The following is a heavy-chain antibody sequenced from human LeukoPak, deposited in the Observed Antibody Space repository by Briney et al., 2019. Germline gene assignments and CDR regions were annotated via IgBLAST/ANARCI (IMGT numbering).Heavy chain of an antibody. J-gene: IGHJ4*02. CDR2: INSDGSST. Sequence: GGSLRLSCAVSGFTFSSHWMHWVRQAPGKGLVWVSRINSDGSSTSYADSVKGRFTISRDNAKNMLYLQMNSLRAEDTAVYYCATSEARSNGWYVYWGQGTLVTVSS. V-gene: IGHV3-74*01. D-gene: IGHD6-19*01. CDR3: ATSEARSNGWYVY. CDR1: GFTFSSHW.